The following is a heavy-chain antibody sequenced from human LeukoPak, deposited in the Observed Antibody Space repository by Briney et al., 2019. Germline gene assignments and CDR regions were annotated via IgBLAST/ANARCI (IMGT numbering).Heavy chain of an antibody. CDR3: AREGVGATLGY. J-gene: IGHJ4*02. CDR2: ISSSSYI. CDR1: GFTFSSYS. D-gene: IGHD1-26*01. Sequence: GGSLRLSCAASGFTFSSYSMNWVRQAPGKGLEWVSSISSSSYIYSADSVKGRFTISRDNAKNSLYLQMNSLRAEDTAVYYCAREGVGATLGYWGQGTLVTVSS. V-gene: IGHV3-21*01.